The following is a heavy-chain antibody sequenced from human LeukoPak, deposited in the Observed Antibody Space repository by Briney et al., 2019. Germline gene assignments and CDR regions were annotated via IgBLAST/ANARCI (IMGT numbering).Heavy chain of an antibody. CDR3: AKGYSSGSASYFQH. CDR1: RFTVSSNY. V-gene: IGHV3-21*01. CDR2: ISSSNSYI. D-gene: IGHD6-19*01. Sequence: GGSLRLSCAASRFTVSSNYMNWVRQAPGKGLEWVSSISSSNSYIYYADSVKGRFTISRDNAKNSLYLQMNSLRAEDTAVYYCAKGYSSGSASYFQHWGQGTLVTVSS. J-gene: IGHJ1*01.